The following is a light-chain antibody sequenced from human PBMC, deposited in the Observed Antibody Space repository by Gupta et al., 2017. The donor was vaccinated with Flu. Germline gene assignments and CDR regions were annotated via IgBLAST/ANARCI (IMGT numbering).Light chain of an antibody. CDR2: AND. V-gene: IGLV1-44*01. CDR3: TSWDGSLEGHV. Sequence: QSVLTQPPSVSGILGQGVTIPCSGSTPNLGNNPVNWFQQLPGTAPKLLIYANDQRPSGVPDRFSGSKSGTSASLAISGLQSEDEADYYCTSWDGSLEGHVFGAGTKVSVL. CDR1: TPNLGNNP. J-gene: IGLJ1*01.